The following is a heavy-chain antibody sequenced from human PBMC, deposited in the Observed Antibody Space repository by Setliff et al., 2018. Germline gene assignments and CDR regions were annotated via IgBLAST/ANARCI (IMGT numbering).Heavy chain of an antibody. D-gene: IGHD3-22*01. CDR3: ATGPRDSRNYLTWLGS. CDR2: SRNKVSGGFI. Sequence: GGSLRLSCETSGFTFSDYSFDWVRQAPGKGLEWVGRSRNKVSGGFIEYAASVKGRFTISRDDSKNSVFLQMNSLKTEDTGFYYCATGPRDSRNYLTWLGSWGQGTLVTVSS. J-gene: IGHJ5*01. V-gene: IGHV3-72*01. CDR1: GFTFSDYS.